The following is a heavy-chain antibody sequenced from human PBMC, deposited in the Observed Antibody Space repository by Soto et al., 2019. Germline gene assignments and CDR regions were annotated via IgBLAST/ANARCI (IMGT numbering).Heavy chain of an antibody. Sequence: PSETLSLTCAVYGGSFSGYYWSWIRQPPGKGLEWIGEINHSGSTNYNPSLKSRVTISVDTSKNQFSLKLSSVTAADTAVYYCARWLLGEDDAFDIWGQGTMVT. V-gene: IGHV4-34*01. CDR1: GGSFSGYY. D-gene: IGHD3-10*01. CDR3: ARWLLGEDDAFDI. CDR2: INHSGST. J-gene: IGHJ3*02.